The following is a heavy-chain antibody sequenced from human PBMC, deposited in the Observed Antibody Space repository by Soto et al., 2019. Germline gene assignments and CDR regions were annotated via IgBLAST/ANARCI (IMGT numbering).Heavy chain of an antibody. CDR1: GFTVSSNY. CDR2: IYSGGST. D-gene: IGHD3-10*01. J-gene: IGHJ3*02. CDR3: ARGSPRYAFDI. Sequence: EVQLVESGGGLVQPGGSLRLSCAASGFTVSSNYMSWVRQAPGKGLEWVSVIYSGGSTYYADSVKGRFTISSHNSKNTLYLQMNSLRAEDTAVYYCARGSPRYAFDIWGQGTMVTVSS. V-gene: IGHV3-53*04.